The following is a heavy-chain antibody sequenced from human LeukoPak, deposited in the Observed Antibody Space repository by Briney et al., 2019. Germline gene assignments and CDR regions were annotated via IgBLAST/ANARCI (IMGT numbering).Heavy chain of an antibody. V-gene: IGHV3-23*01. Sequence: PGGSLRLSCAASGFTFDDYTMSWVRQAPGEGLEWVSGISGSGDSTYYADSVKGRFTISRDNSKNTLYLQMNSLRAEDTAVYYCAREPYCSGGSCSLDYWGQGTLVTVSS. J-gene: IGHJ4*02. CDR3: AREPYCSGGSCSLDY. D-gene: IGHD2-15*01. CDR1: GFTFDDYT. CDR2: ISGSGDST.